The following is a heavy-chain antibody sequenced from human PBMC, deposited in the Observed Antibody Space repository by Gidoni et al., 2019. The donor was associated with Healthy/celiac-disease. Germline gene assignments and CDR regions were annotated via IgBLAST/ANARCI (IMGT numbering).Heavy chain of an antibody. D-gene: IGHD3-10*01. CDR1: GRSISRGSSY. Sequence: QVQLQESGPGLVKPSQTLSLTCTVSGRSISRGSSYCRWIRQPAGKGLEWIGRIYTSGSTNYNPSLKSRVTISVDTSKNQFSLKLSSVTAADTAVYYCARGQMVLWFGEPPYNNWFDPWGQGTLVTVSS. V-gene: IGHV4-61*02. CDR2: IYTSGST. J-gene: IGHJ5*02. CDR3: ARGQMVLWFGEPPYNNWFDP.